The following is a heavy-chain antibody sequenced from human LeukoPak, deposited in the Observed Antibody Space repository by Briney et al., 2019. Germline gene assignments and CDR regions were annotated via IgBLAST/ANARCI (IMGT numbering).Heavy chain of an antibody. CDR1: GYTFTSYG. D-gene: IGHD2-2*01. CDR2: INTNTGNP. J-gene: IGHJ4*02. Sequence: ASVKVSCKASGYTFTSYGISWVRQAPGQGLEWMGWINTNTGNPTYAQGFTGRFVFSLDTSVSTAYLQISSLKAEDTAVYYCARLQSSTSPPGWGQGTLVTVSS. V-gene: IGHV7-4-1*02. CDR3: ARLQSSTSPPG.